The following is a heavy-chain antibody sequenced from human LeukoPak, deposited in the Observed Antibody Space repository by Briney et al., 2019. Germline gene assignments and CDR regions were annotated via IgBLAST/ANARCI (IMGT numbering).Heavy chain of an antibody. V-gene: IGHV1-69*05. Sequence: ASVKVSCKASGGTFSSYAISWVRQAPGQGLEWMGGIIPIFGTANYAQKFQGRVTITTDESTSTAYMELSSLRSEDTAVYYCARTPYYYDSSGRISRGGFDYWGQGTLVTVSS. J-gene: IGHJ4*02. CDR1: GGTFSSYA. CDR2: IIPIFGTA. CDR3: ARTPYYYDSSGRISRGGFDY. D-gene: IGHD3-22*01.